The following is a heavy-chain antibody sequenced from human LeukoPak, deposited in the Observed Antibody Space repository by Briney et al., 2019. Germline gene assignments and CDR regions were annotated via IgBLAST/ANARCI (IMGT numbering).Heavy chain of an antibody. CDR2: INHSGST. CDR1: GGSFSGYY. D-gene: IGHD3-16*02. CDR3: ARAYYDYVWGTYRQAYYFDY. Sequence: PSETLSLTCAVYGGSFSGYYWSWIRQPPGKGLEWIGEINHSGSTNYNPSLKSRVTISVDKSKNQFSLKLSSVTAADTAVYYCARAYYDYVWGTYRQAYYFDYWGQGTLVTVSS. V-gene: IGHV4-34*01. J-gene: IGHJ4*02.